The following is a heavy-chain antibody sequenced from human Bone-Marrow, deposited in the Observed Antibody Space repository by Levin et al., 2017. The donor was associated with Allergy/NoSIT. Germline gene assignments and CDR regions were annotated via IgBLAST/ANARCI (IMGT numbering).Heavy chain of an antibody. CDR1: GGTFSSYA. D-gene: IGHD3-22*01. V-gene: IGHV1-69*13. J-gene: IGHJ4*02. Sequence: SVKVSCKASGGTFSSYAISWVRQAPGQGLEWMGGIIPIFGTANYAQKFQGRVTITADESTSTAYMELSSLRSEDTAVYYCARNPTYDSSGYLPIWGQGTLVTVSS. CDR3: ARNPTYDSSGYLPI. CDR2: IIPIFGTA.